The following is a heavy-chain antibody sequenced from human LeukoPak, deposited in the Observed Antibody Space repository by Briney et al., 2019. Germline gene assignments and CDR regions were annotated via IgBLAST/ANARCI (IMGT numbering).Heavy chain of an antibody. J-gene: IGHJ4*02. V-gene: IGHV1-18*01. CDR1: GYNFTNYG. CDR2: ISAYSGDT. D-gene: IGHD4-17*01. Sequence: GASVKVSCKASGYNFTNYGISWVRQAPGHGLEWMGWISAYSGDTNYAQKLQGRLTMTTDTSPSTAYLELRSLTSDDTAVYYCARAPSFGDYGGDYWGQGTLVTVSS. CDR3: ARAPSFGDYGGDY.